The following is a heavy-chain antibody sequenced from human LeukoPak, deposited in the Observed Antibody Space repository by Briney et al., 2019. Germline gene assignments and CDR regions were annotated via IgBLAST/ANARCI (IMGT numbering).Heavy chain of an antibody. Sequence: PSETLSLTCTVSGGSISSYYWSWIRQPAGKGLEWIGRIYTSGSTNYNPSLKSRVTMSVDTSKNLFSLNLTSMTAADMAIYYCARGGDYNGFDSWGQGTLVSVSS. D-gene: IGHD4-11*01. J-gene: IGHJ4*02. CDR3: ARGGDYNGFDS. CDR2: IYTSGST. V-gene: IGHV4-4*07. CDR1: GGSISSYY.